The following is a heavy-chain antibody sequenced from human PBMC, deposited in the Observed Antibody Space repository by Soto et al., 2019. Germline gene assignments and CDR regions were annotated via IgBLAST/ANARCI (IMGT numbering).Heavy chain of an antibody. CDR3: ARVERKPTNWGNKNFDY. D-gene: IGHD7-27*01. CDR1: GFTFSSYG. V-gene: IGHV1-18*01. Sequence: GASVKVSCKASGFTFSSYGISRVRQAPGQRLEWMGWISAYNGNTNYAQKLQGRVTMTTDTSTSTAYMELRSLRSDDTAVYYCARVERKPTNWGNKNFDYWGQGTLVTVSS. J-gene: IGHJ4*02. CDR2: ISAYNGNT.